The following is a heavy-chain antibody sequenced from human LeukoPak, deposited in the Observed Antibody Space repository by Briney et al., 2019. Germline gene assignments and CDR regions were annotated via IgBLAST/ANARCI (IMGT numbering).Heavy chain of an antibody. CDR3: ARDRLAAAGTVFDY. D-gene: IGHD6-13*01. V-gene: IGHV1-69*05. CDR2: IIPIFGTA. Sequence: ASVKVSCKASGGTFSSYAISWVRQAPGQGLEWMGRIIPIFGTANYARKFQGRVTITTDESTSTAYMELSSLRSEDTAVYYCARDRLAAAGTVFDYWGQGTLVTVSS. CDR1: GGTFSSYA. J-gene: IGHJ4*02.